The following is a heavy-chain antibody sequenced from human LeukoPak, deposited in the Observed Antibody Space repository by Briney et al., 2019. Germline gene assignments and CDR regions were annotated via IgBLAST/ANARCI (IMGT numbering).Heavy chain of an antibody. Sequence: PGGSLRLSCAASGFTFSTYWMNWVRQAPGKGLEWVSNIKEDESETYYVDSVKGRFTISRDNAKNSLYLEMSSLRAEDTAVYCCARGHYGDCAWGRGTLVTVSS. V-gene: IGHV3-7*01. CDR1: GFTFSTYW. D-gene: IGHD4-17*01. CDR2: IKEDESET. J-gene: IGHJ5*02. CDR3: ARGHYGDCA.